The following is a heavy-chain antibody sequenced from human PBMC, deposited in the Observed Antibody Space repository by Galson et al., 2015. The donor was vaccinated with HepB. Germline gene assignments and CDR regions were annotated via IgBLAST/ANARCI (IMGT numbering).Heavy chain of an antibody. CDR1: GFTFSSHS. Sequence: SLRLSCAASGFTFSSHSMNWVRQAPGKGLEWVSSITSSSSHIYYADSVKGRFTISRDNAKNSLYLQMNSLRAEDTAVYYCARDWERGRGDYYYMDVWGKGTTVTVSS. CDR2: ITSSSSHI. D-gene: IGHD1-26*01. J-gene: IGHJ6*03. CDR3: ARDWERGRGDYYYMDV. V-gene: IGHV3-21*01.